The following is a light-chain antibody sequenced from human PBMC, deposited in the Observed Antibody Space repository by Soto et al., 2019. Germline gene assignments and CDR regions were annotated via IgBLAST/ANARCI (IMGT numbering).Light chain of an antibody. CDR1: QSISSY. V-gene: IGKV1-39*01. CDR2: AAS. CDR3: QQRYSTPPP. Sequence: DIQMTQSPSSLSASVGDRVTITCRASQSISSYLNWYQQKPGKAPKLLIYAASSLQSGVPSRFSGSGSGTDFTLTISSLQPEDFATYYCQQRYSTPPPFGQGTKLDIK. J-gene: IGKJ1*01.